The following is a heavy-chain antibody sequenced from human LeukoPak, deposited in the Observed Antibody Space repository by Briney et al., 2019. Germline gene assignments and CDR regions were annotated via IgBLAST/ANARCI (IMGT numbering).Heavy chain of an antibody. D-gene: IGHD6-19*01. CDR1: GGSISSGGYS. Sequence: SQTLSLTCAVSGGSISSGGYSWSWIRQPPGKGLEWIGFIYYSGTTSYNPSLKSRITISIDTSRTYFSLQVNFVTAADTAVYHCARYTSSGLDHWGQGALVTVSS. V-gene: IGHV4-30-4*07. J-gene: IGHJ4*02. CDR3: ARYTSSGLDH. CDR2: IYYSGTT.